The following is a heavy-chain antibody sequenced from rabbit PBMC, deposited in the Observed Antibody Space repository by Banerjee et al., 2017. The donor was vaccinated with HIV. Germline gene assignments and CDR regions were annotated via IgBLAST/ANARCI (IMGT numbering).Heavy chain of an antibody. D-gene: IGHD8-1*01. Sequence: QQLVESGGGLVKPGASLTLTCKASGFSFSSGYYMCWVRQAPGKGLEWIGCIDSGDGNTYYASWAKGRFTISKTSSTTVTLQLNSLTAADTATYFCARGSNYYAFNLWGQGTLVTVS. CDR2: IDSGDGNT. V-gene: IGHV1S40*01. CDR1: GFSFSSGYY. CDR3: ARGSNYYAFNL. J-gene: IGHJ4*01.